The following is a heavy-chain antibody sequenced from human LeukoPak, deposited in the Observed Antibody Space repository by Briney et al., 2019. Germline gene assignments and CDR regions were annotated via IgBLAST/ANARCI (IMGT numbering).Heavy chain of an antibody. V-gene: IGHV3-23*01. CDR1: GFTFSSYA. J-gene: IGHJ3*02. CDR2: ISGSGGST. Sequence: GGSLRLSCAASGFTFSSYAMSWVRQAPGKGLEWVSAISGSGGSTYYADSVKGRFTISRDNAKNSLYLQMNSLRAEDTAVYYCAREGVPAVGTSPFDAFDIWGQGTMVTVSS. D-gene: IGHD2-2*01. CDR3: AREGVPAVGTSPFDAFDI.